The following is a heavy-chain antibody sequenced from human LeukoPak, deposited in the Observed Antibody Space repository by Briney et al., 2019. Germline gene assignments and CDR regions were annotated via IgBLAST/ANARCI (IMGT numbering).Heavy chain of an antibody. V-gene: IGHV3-23*01. Sequence: GGSLRLSCAASGFTFSSYGMHWVRQAPGKGLEWVSAISGSGGSTYYADSVEGRFTISRDNSKNTLYLQMNSLRAEDTAVYYCAKRDYGELSGGHFDYWGQGTLVTVSS. D-gene: IGHD4-17*01. CDR2: ISGSGGST. J-gene: IGHJ4*02. CDR1: GFTFSSYG. CDR3: AKRDYGELSGGHFDY.